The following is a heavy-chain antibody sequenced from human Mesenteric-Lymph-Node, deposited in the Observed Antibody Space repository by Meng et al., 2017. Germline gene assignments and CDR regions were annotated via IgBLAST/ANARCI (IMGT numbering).Heavy chain of an antibody. CDR2: ISPTGGSL. Sequence: GEWVEVGGALVQPGASLRFSWVASAFTLRNYCMTWIRQPPGQGLEWIVSISPTGGSLYYADSVKGRFSISRDNAKSSLSLQMNSLRLEDTAVYYCARDHGFLNWFDPWGQGTLVTVSS. CDR1: AFTLRNYC. CDR3: ARDHGFLNWFDP. D-gene: IGHD2/OR15-2a*01. J-gene: IGHJ5*02. V-gene: IGHV3-11*04.